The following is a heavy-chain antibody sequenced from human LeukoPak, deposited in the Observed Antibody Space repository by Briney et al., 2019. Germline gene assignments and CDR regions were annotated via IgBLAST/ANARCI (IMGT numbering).Heavy chain of an antibody. CDR1: GGSISSYY. Sequence: SETLSLTCTVSGGSISSYYWSWIRQPPGKGLEWTGYIYYSGSTNYNPSLKSRVTISVDTSKNQFSLKLSSVTAADTAVYYCARDHSYGYYYYGMDVWGQGTTVTVSS. D-gene: IGHD5-18*01. V-gene: IGHV4-59*01. CDR3: ARDHSYGYYYYGMDV. J-gene: IGHJ6*02. CDR2: IYYSGST.